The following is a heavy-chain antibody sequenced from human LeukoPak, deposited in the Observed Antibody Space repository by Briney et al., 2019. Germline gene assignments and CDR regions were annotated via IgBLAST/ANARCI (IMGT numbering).Heavy chain of an antibody. D-gene: IGHD6-13*01. V-gene: IGHV3-30-3*01. Sequence: GRSLRLSCAASGFTFSSYAMHWVRQAPGKGLEWVAVISYDGSNKYYADSVKGRFTISRDNSKNTLYLQMNSLRAEDTAVYYCAKEGMSSCPDYWGQGTLVTVSS. J-gene: IGHJ4*02. CDR3: AKEGMSSCPDY. CDR2: ISYDGSNK. CDR1: GFTFSSYA.